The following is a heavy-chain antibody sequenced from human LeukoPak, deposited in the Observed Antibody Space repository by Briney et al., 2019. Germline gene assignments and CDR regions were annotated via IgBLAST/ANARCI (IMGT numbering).Heavy chain of an antibody. J-gene: IGHJ3*02. D-gene: IGHD3-9*01. CDR1: GGSISSSSYY. Sequence: SETLSLTCTVSGGSISSSSYYWGWIRQPPGKGLEWIGSIYYSGSTYYHPSLKSRVTISVDTSKTQFSLKLSSVTAADTAVYYCASPTGSYDILTGYYFEAFDIWGQGTMVTVSS. CDR3: ASPTGSYDILTGYYFEAFDI. V-gene: IGHV4-39*01. CDR2: IYYSGST.